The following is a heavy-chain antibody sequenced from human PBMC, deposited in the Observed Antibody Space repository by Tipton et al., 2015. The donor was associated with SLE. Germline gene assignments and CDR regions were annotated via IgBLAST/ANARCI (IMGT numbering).Heavy chain of an antibody. D-gene: IGHD3-16*01. CDR3: ARDHSYADTDASAALDI. J-gene: IGHJ3*02. CDR2: INPNSGGT. CDR1: GYTFTGYY. V-gene: IGHV1-2*02. Sequence: QSGPEVKKPGASVKVSCKASGYTFTGYYMHWVRQAPGQGLEWMGWINPNSGGTNYAQKFQGRVTMTRDTSISTAYMELSRLRSDDTAVYYCARDHSYADTDASAALDIWGQGTMVTVSS.